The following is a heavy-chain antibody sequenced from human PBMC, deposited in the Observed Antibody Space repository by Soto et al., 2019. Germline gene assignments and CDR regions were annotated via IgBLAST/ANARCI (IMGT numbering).Heavy chain of an antibody. CDR3: AKGGVGSTSNAFDI. CDR2: ISYDGSNK. V-gene: IGHV3-30*18. CDR1: GFTFRSYG. D-gene: IGHD1-26*01. J-gene: IGHJ3*02. Sequence: GGSLRLSCAASGFTFRSYGMHWVRQAPAKGLEWVAVISYDGSNKYYDDSVKGRFTISRDNSKNTLYLQMNSLRAEDTGVYYCAKGGVGSTSNAFDIWGQGTMVTVSS.